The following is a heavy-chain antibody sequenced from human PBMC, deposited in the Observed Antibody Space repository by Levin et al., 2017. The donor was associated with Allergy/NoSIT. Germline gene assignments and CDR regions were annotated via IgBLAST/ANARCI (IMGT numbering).Heavy chain of an antibody. V-gene: IGHV4-4*07. J-gene: IGHJ6*02. D-gene: IGHD3-22*01. CDR2: IYTSGST. CDR3: ARDMPHASYDSSGYSRDYYYYGMDV. Sequence: SQTLSLPCTVSCGSISSYYWSWIRQPAGKGLEWIGRIYTSGSTNYNPSLKSRVTMSVDTSKNQFSLKLSSVTAADTAVYYCARDMPHASYDSSGYSRDYYYYGMDVWGQGTTVTVSS. CDR1: CGSISSYY.